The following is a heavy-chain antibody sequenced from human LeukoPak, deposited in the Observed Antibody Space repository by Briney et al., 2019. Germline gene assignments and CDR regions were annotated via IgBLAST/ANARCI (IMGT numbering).Heavy chain of an antibody. Sequence: GGSLKISCKGSGYSFTSYWIGWVRQMPGKGLEWMGIIYPGDSDTRYSPSFQGQVTISADKSISTAYLQWSSLKASDTAMYYCARRGLGELQHYGMDVWGQGTTVTVSS. CDR3: ARRGLGELQHYGMDV. V-gene: IGHV5-51*01. CDR1: GYSFTSYW. D-gene: IGHD3-10*01. J-gene: IGHJ6*02. CDR2: IYPGDSDT.